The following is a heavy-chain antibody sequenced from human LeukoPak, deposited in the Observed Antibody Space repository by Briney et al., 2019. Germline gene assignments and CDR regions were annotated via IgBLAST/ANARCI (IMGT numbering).Heavy chain of an antibody. CDR1: GFTFSSYA. Sequence: GGSLRLSCAASGFTFSSYAMSWVRQAPGKGLEWVSAISGSGGSTYYADSVKGRFTISRDNSKNTLYLQMNSLRAEDTAVYYCAKVPSITIFGVVTLFQHWGQGTLVTVSS. CDR2: ISGSGGST. CDR3: AKVPSITIFGVVTLFQH. V-gene: IGHV3-23*01. J-gene: IGHJ1*01. D-gene: IGHD3-3*01.